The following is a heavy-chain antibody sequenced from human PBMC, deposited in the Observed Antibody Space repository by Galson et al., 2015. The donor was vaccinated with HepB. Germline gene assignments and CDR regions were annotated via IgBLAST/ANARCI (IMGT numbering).Heavy chain of an antibody. CDR2: IKQDGSEK. V-gene: IGHV3-7*01. CDR1: GFTFSSYW. J-gene: IGHJ4*02. CDR3: ARDVYYYGSSGLFRQQCFDY. D-gene: IGHD3-22*01. Sequence: SLRLSCAASGFTFSSYWMSWVRQAPGKGLEWVANIKQDGSEKYYVDSVKGRFTISRDNAKNSLYLQMNNLRAEDTAVHYCARDVYYYGSSGLFRQQCFDYWGQGTLVTVSS.